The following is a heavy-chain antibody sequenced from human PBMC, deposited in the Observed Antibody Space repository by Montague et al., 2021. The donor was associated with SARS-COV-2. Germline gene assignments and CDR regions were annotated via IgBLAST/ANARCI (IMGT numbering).Heavy chain of an antibody. CDR3: AKGPRHDVASGLDH. Sequence: SLRLSCAASGFTFSSYDMHWVRQAPGKGLEWVAVIWYDGSNQYYGDSVKGRFTISRDNSKNTLYLQMNSLRAEDTAVYYCAKGPRHDVASGLDHWGQGTLVTVSS. J-gene: IGHJ4*02. CDR1: GFTFSSYD. CDR2: IWYDGSNQ. D-gene: IGHD6-13*01. V-gene: IGHV3-33*06.